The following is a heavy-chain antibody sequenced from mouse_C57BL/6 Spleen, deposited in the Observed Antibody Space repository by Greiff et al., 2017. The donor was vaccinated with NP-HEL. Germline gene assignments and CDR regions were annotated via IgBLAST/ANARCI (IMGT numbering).Heavy chain of an antibody. V-gene: IGHV1-69*01. D-gene: IGHD3-2*02. CDR1: GYTFTSYW. J-gene: IGHJ3*01. CDR3: ARWGSGAY. CDR2: IDPSDSYT. Sequence: VQLQQSGAELVMPGASVKLSCKASGYTFTSYWMHWVKQRPGQGLEWIGEIDPSDSYTNYNQKFKGKSTLTVDKSSSTAYMQLSSLTSEDSAVYYCARWGSGAYWGQGTLVTVSA.